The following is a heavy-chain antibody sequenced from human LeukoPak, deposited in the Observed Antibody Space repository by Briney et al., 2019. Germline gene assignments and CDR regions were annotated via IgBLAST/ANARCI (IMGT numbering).Heavy chain of an antibody. CDR1: GFTFSGYA. V-gene: IGHV3-30*04. Sequence: GRSLRLSCAASGFTFSGYAMHWVRQAPGKGLEWVAVISYDGSNKYYADSVKGRFTISRDNSKNTLYLQMNSLRAEDTAVYYCARAGHYYYYYYMDVWGKGTTVTVSS. J-gene: IGHJ6*03. CDR2: ISYDGSNK. CDR3: ARAGHYYYYYYMDV.